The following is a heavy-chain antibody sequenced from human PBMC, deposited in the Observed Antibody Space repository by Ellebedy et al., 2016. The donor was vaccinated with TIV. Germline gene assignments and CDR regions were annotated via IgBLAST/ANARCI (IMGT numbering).Heavy chain of an antibody. CDR1: GFTFSNYW. J-gene: IGHJ4*02. V-gene: IGHV3-74*01. CDR2: FDSDVSTT. Sequence: PGGSLRLSCAASGFTFSNYWMHWVRQLPGKGLMWVSNFDSDVSTTIYADSVKGRFTISRDNAKNTLYLQMNSLTVEDTGVYYCARGSDGQDYWGQGTLVTVSS. CDR3: ARGSDGQDY. D-gene: IGHD2-8*01.